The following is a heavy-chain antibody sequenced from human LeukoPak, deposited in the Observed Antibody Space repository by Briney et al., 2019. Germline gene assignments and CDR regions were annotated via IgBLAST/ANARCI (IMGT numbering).Heavy chain of an antibody. J-gene: IGHJ5*02. V-gene: IGHV4-39*01. CDR2: IYYSGST. CDR3: ARLIEGWFDP. Sequence: SETLSLTRTVSGGSISSSSYYWGWIRQPPGKGLEWIGSIYYSGSTYYNPSLKSRVTISVDTSKNQFSLKLSSVTAADTAVYYCARLIEGWFDPWGQGTLVTVSS. D-gene: IGHD2/OR15-2a*01. CDR1: GGSISSSSYY.